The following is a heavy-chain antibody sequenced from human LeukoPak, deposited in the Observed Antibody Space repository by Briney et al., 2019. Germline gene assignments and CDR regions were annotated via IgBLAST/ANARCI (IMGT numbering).Heavy chain of an antibody. CDR2: IYYSGST. CDR3: ARSPPYSSSSPIDY. J-gene: IGHJ4*02. D-gene: IGHD6-6*01. Sequence: SETLSLTCTVSGGSISSYYWSWIRQPPGKGLEWIGYIYYSGSTNYNPSLKSRVTISVDTSKNQFSLKLSSVTAADTAVYYSARSPPYSSSSPIDYWGQGTLVTVSS. CDR1: GGSISSYY. V-gene: IGHV4-59*01.